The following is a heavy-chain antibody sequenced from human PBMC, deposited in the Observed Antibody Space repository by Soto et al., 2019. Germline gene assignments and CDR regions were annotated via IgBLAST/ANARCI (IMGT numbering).Heavy chain of an antibody. D-gene: IGHD2-15*01. CDR1: GFTFSSYG. J-gene: IGHJ4*02. CDR3: AKDDGYLLEDYYFDY. Sequence: GGSLRLSCAASGFTFSSYGMHWVRQAPGKGLEWVAVISYDGSNKYYADSVKGRFTISRDNSKNTLYLQMNSLRAEDTAVYYCAKDDGYLLEDYYFDYWGQGTLVTVSS. CDR2: ISYDGSNK. V-gene: IGHV3-30*18.